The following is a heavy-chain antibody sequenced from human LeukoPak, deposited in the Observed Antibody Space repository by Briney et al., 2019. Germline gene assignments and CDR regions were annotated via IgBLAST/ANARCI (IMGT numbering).Heavy chain of an antibody. J-gene: IGHJ6*02. CDR1: GFTFSHYA. CDR2: ISTDGSNK. CDR3: AKGRVDRSGSYLSGDRVLTGMDV. Sequence: QPGRSLTLSCAASGFTFSHYAMHWVRQAPGKGLEWVAVISTDGSNKFYAGSVRGRCTISRDNSKNTLHLQMNSLRAEDTAVYYCAKGRVDRSGSYLSGDRVLTGMDVWGQGTTVTVSS. V-gene: IGHV3-30-3*01. D-gene: IGHD3-10*01.